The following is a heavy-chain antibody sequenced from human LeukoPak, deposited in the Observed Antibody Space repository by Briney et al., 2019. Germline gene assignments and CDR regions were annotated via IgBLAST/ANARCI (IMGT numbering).Heavy chain of an antibody. CDR2: ISYDVGKK. CDR3: AKDDYYDTSGYRD. V-gene: IGHV3-30*04. CDR1: GFTFRNYA. Sequence: GGSLRLSCAASGFTFRNYAMHWVRQAPGKGLEWVAVISYDVGKKYYADSVKGRFTISRDNSKNTLYLQMNSLRAEDTAVYYCAKDDYYDTSGYRDWGQGTLVTVSS. J-gene: IGHJ4*02. D-gene: IGHD3-22*01.